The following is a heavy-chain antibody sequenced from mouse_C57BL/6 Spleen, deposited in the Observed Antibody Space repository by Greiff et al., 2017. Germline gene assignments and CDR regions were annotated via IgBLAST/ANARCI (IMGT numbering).Heavy chain of an antibody. CDR2: INPSSGYT. Sequence: QVQLQQSGAELARPGASVKMSCKASGYTFTSYTMHWVKQRPGQGLEWIGYINPSSGYTKYNQKFKDKATLTADKSSSTAYMQLSSLTSEDSAVYYCAGALYSNYGYAMDYWGQGTSVTVSS. J-gene: IGHJ4*01. CDR1: GYTFTSYT. CDR3: AGALYSNYGYAMDY. D-gene: IGHD2-5*01. V-gene: IGHV1-4*01.